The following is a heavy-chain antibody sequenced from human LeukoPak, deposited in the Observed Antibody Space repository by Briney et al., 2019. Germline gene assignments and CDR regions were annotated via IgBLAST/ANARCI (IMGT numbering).Heavy chain of an antibody. CDR2: ISSSGSTI. D-gene: IGHD6-13*01. V-gene: IGHV3-48*03. Sequence: PGGSLRLSCAASGFTFSSYEMNWVRQAPGKGLEWVSYISSSGSTIYYADSVKGRFTISRDNAKNSLYLQMNSLRAEDTAVYYCARDIGMGAAAGTWSWFDPWGQGTLVTVSS. CDR1: GFTFSSYE. CDR3: ARDIGMGAAAGTWSWFDP. J-gene: IGHJ5*02.